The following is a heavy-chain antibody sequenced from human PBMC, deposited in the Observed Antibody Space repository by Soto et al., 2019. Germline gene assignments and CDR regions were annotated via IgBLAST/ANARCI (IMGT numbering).Heavy chain of an antibody. CDR1: GFTFSSYA. Sequence: PGGSLRLSCAASGFTFSSYAMSWVRQAPGKGLEWVSAISGSGGSTYYADSVKGRFTISRDNSKNTLYLQMNSLRAEDTAVYYCAKAFPLFSMTVVDPSAFDIWGQGTMVTVSS. V-gene: IGHV3-23*01. CDR2: ISGSGGST. CDR3: AKAFPLFSMTVVDPSAFDI. J-gene: IGHJ3*02. D-gene: IGHD3-22*01.